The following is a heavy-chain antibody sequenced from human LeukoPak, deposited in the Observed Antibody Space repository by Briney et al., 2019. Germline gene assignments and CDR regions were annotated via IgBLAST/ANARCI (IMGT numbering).Heavy chain of an antibody. CDR3: AKGLVATRRQYYFDY. V-gene: IGHV3-23*01. Sequence: GGSLRLSCAASEFTFNSYAMSWVRQAPGKGLEWVSAISGSDGSTYYADSVRGRFTISRDNSKNTLYLQMNSLRAEDTAVYYCAKGLVATRRQYYFDYWGQGTLVTVSS. CDR1: EFTFNSYA. J-gene: IGHJ4*02. D-gene: IGHD1-26*01. CDR2: ISGSDGST.